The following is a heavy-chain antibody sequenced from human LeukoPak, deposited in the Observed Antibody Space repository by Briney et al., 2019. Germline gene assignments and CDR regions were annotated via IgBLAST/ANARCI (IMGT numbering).Heavy chain of an antibody. CDR3: ARVTYSSSSMSLDAFDI. D-gene: IGHD6-6*01. J-gene: IGHJ3*02. CDR1: GGSISSYY. Sequence: SETLSLTCTVSGGSISSYYWSWIRQPAGKGLEWIGRIYTSGSTNYNPSLKSRVTMSVDTSKNQFSLKLSSVTATDTAVYYCARVTYSSSSMSLDAFDIWGQGTMVTVSS. V-gene: IGHV4-4*07. CDR2: IYTSGST.